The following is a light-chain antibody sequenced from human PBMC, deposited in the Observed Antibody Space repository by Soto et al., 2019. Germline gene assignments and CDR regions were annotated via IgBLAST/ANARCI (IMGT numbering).Light chain of an antibody. CDR1: SSDIGNYDY. V-gene: IGLV2-14*01. J-gene: IGLJ2*01. CDR2: EVS. CDR3: SSYTITTTVL. Sequence: QSVLTQPASVSGSPGQSITISCSGTSSDIGNYDYVSWYQQHPGKAPKLMIYEVSNRSPGVSNRFSGSKSGNTASLTISGLRAEDEADYYCSSYTITTTVLFGAGTKLTVL.